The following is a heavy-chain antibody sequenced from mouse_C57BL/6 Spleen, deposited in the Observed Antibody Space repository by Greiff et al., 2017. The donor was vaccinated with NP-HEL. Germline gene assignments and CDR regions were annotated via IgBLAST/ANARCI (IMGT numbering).Heavy chain of an antibody. D-gene: IGHD1-1*01. Sequence: QVQLQQSGAELLKPGASVKISCKASGYAFSSYWMNWVKQRPGKGLEWIGQIYPGDGDTNYNGKFKGKATLTADKSSSTAYMQLSSLTSEDSAVYFCTYYYGSSPYFDYWGQGTTLTVSS. CDR2: IYPGDGDT. J-gene: IGHJ2*01. CDR1: GYAFSSYW. CDR3: TYYYGSSPYFDY. V-gene: IGHV1-80*01.